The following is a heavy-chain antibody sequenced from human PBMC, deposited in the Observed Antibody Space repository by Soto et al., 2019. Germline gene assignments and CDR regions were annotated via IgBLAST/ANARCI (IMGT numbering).Heavy chain of an antibody. CDR3: AKGAWLDY. D-gene: IGHD5-12*01. CDR2: VRGRDGST. J-gene: IGHJ4*02. V-gene: IGHV3-23*01. CDR1: GFTFTTFD. Sequence: EVQLLESGGGLVQPGASLRLSCAASGFTFTTFDMSWARQATGKGLEWVSVVRGRDGSTSYADSLKGRFTISKDSSKNTLKLQMNSLRAEDTALYYCAKGAWLDYWGQGTLVTVSS.